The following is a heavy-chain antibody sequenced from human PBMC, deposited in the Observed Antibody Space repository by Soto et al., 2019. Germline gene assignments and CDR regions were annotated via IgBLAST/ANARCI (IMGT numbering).Heavy chain of an antibody. Sequence: SQTLSLACVLSGDSVSSNSAGWNWIRQSPSRGLEWLGRTYYKSKWNNDYALSVKSRITINPDTSKNQFSLHLYSVTPEDTAVYYCTGITWFRGMDVWGQGTPVTVSS. D-gene: IGHD3-10*01. CDR1: GDSVSSNSAG. CDR2: TYYKSKWNN. CDR3: TGITWFRGMDV. V-gene: IGHV6-1*01. J-gene: IGHJ6*02.